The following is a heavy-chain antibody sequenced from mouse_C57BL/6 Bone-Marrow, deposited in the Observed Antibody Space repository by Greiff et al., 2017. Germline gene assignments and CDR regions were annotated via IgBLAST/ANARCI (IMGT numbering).Heavy chain of an antibody. Sequence: QVQLQQPGAELVMPGASVKLSCKASGYTFTSYWMHWVKQRPGQGLEWIGEIDPSDSYTNYNQKFKGKSTLTVDKSSSTAYMQLSSLTSEDSAVYYCARYLYAYVFDYWGQGTTLTVSS. CDR3: ARYLYAYVFDY. CDR2: IDPSDSYT. V-gene: IGHV1-69*01. J-gene: IGHJ2*01. CDR1: GYTFTSYW. D-gene: IGHD1-3*01.